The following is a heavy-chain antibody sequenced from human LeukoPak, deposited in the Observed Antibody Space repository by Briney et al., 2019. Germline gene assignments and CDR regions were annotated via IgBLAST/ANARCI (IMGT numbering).Heavy chain of an antibody. CDR1: GGTFSSYA. CDR3: ARILAYCGGDCSFDY. J-gene: IGHJ4*02. V-gene: IGHV1-69*04. Sequence: ASVKVSCKASGGTFSSYAISWVRQAPGQGLEWMGRIIPILGIANYAQKFQGRVTITADKSTSTAYMELSSLRSEDTAVYYCARILAYCGGDCSFDYWGQGTLVTVSS. CDR2: IIPILGIA. D-gene: IGHD2-21*02.